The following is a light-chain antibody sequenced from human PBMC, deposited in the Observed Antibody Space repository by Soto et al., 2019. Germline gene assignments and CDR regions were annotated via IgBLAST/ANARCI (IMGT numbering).Light chain of an antibody. CDR3: QHYNSYSEA. V-gene: IGKV1-5*03. Sequence: DIKMTQSPATLSLSVGERVTITCRASQTISSWLAWYQQKPGKAPKLLIYKASTLKSGVPSRFSGSGSGTEFTLTISSLQPDDFATYYCQHYNSYSEAFGQGTKVDIK. CDR1: QTISSW. J-gene: IGKJ1*01. CDR2: KAS.